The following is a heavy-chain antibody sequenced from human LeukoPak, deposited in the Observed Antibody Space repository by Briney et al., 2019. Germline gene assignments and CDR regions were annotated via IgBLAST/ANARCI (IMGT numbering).Heavy chain of an antibody. J-gene: IGHJ4*02. CDR3: AKDLSSPAYYYDSSGYYWHY. CDR2: ISGSGGST. V-gene: IGHV3-23*01. Sequence: GGSLRLSCAASGFTFSIYAMSWVRQAPGKGLEWVSAISGSGGSTYYADSVKGRFTISRDNSKNTLYLQMNGLRAEDTAVYYCAKDLSSPAYYYDSSGYYWHYWGQGTLVTVSS. CDR1: GFTFSIYA. D-gene: IGHD3-22*01.